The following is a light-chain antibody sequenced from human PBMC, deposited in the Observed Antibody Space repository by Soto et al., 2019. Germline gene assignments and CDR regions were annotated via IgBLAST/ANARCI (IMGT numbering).Light chain of an antibody. Sequence: EVVLTQSPGTLSLSPGERATLSCRASQTVTSNYLAWYQQKPGQAPRLLIYGASSRATDIPHRFSGSGSGTDFTLNISRLEPEDFELYYCQQYLSLPVTFGQGTKVDIK. J-gene: IGKJ2*01. CDR1: QTVTSNY. CDR2: GAS. CDR3: QQYLSLPVT. V-gene: IGKV3-20*01.